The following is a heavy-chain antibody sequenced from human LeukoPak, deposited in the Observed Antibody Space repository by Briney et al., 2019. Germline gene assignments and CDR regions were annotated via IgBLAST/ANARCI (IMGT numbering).Heavy chain of an antibody. Sequence: PGGSLRLSCAASGFTFSTYAIHWVRQAPGKGLEWVAFIRNDGSDKYYANSVKGQFTISRDNSKNTLYLQMNSLRTDDTAVYYCAKDGSGRYLTYFDYWGQGTLVTVSS. CDR1: GFTFSTYA. D-gene: IGHD1-26*01. CDR2: IRNDGSDK. CDR3: AKDGSGRYLTYFDY. J-gene: IGHJ4*02. V-gene: IGHV3-30*02.